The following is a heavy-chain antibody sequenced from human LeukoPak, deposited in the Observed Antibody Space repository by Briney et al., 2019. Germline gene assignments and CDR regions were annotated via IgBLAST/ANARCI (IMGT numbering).Heavy chain of an antibody. Sequence: PGGSLRLSCAASGFTFSSYSMNWVRQAPGKGLEWVSSISSRSSYIYYADSVKGRFTISRDNAKNSLYLQMNSLRAEDTAVYYCARDYYGSGRKWFDPWGQGTLVTVSS. D-gene: IGHD3-10*01. CDR3: ARDYYGSGRKWFDP. CDR1: GFTFSSYS. CDR2: ISSRSSYI. V-gene: IGHV3-21*01. J-gene: IGHJ5*02.